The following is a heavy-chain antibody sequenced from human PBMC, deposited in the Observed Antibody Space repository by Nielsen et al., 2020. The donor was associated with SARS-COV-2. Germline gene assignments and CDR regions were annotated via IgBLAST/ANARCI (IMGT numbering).Heavy chain of an antibody. J-gene: IGHJ4*02. D-gene: IGHD2-2*01. CDR1: GFTFDDYA. CDR2: ISWNSGSI. CDR3: AKSREGVPADLDY. V-gene: IGHV3-9*01. Sequence: GGSLRLSCAASGFTFDDYAMHWVRQAPGKGLEWVSGISWNSGSIGYADSVKGRFTISRDNSKNTLYLQMNSLRAEDTAVYYCAKSREGVPADLDYWGQGTLVTVSS.